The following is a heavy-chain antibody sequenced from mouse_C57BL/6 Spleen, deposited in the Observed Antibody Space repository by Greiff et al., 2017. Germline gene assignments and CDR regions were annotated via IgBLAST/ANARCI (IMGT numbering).Heavy chain of an antibody. J-gene: IGHJ4*01. CDR3: AGRNPSMDD. V-gene: IGHV1-55*01. D-gene: IGHD2-1*01. CDR2: IYPGSGST. CDR1: GYTFTSYW. Sequence: QVHLQQPGAELVKPGASVTMSCKASGYTFTSYWITWVKQRPGQGLEWIGDIYPGSGSTNYNEKFKSKATLTVDTSSSTAYMQLSSLTSEDSAVYYCAGRNPSMDDWGQGTSVTVSS.